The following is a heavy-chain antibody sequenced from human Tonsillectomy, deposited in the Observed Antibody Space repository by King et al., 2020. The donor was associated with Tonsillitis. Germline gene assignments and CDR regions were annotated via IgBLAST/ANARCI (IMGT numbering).Heavy chain of an antibody. CDR3: ARDRSSYYYYYMDV. V-gene: IGHV3-21*01. CDR2: ISSSSSYI. Sequence: VQLVESGGGLVKPGGSLRLSCAASGFTFSSYSMNWVRQAPGKGLEWVSSISSSSSYIYYADSVKGRFTISRDNAKNSLYLQMNSLRAEDTAVYYCARDRSSYYYYYMDVWGNGTTVTVSS. D-gene: IGHD6-13*01. CDR1: GFTFSSYS. J-gene: IGHJ6*03.